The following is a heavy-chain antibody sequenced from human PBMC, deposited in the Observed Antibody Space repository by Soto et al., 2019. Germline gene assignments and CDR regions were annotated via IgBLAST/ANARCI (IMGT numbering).Heavy chain of an antibody. J-gene: IGHJ6*02. D-gene: IGHD2-15*01. V-gene: IGHV4-30-4*01. CDR1: VGSISSDDSY. CDR3: ARDVVAGTPNYYYYYGLDV. CDR2: IYYSGNT. Sequence: SETLSLTCTVSVGSISSDDSYWSWIRQPPGKDREWIGYIYYSGNTYYNPSLKSRVTISVDTSKNQFSLKLSSATAADTAVYYCARDVVAGTPNYYYYYGLDVWGQGNTVT.